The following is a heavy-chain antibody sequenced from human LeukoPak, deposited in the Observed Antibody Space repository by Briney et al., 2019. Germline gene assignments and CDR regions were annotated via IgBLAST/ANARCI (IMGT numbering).Heavy chain of an antibody. CDR1: GGSISSSSYY. J-gene: IGHJ3*02. V-gene: IGHV4-39*07. Sequence: SETLSLTCTVSGGSISSSSYYWGWIRQPPGKGLEWIGEIYHSGSTNYNPSLKSRVTISLDTSKKQFSLKLNSVTAADTAVYYCARRVVVTATSLDAFDIWGQGTMVTVSS. CDR2: IYHSGST. D-gene: IGHD2-21*02. CDR3: ARRVVVTATSLDAFDI.